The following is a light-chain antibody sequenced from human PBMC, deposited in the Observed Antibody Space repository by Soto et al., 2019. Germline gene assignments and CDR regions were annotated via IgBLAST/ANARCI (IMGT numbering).Light chain of an antibody. CDR2: GAS. V-gene: IGKV3-15*01. Sequence: EIVMTQSPATLSVSPGERATLSCRASQSVRSNLAWFQQKPGQAPRLLIHGASTRATGIPARFSGSGSGTEFTLTISSLQSEDFAVYYCQQYNNWPPRYTFGQGTKLEIK. CDR3: QQYNNWPPRYT. CDR1: QSVRSN. J-gene: IGKJ2*01.